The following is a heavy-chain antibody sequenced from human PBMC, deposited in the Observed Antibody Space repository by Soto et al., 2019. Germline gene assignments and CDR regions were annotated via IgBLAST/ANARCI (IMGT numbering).Heavy chain of an antibody. CDR2: IYYDGSNK. CDR3: ARDSKDDGSGYYGGFDY. V-gene: IGHV3-33*01. J-gene: IGHJ4*02. D-gene: IGHD3-22*01. Sequence: QVHLVESGGGVVQPGRSLRLSCAASEFIFSNYGMHWVRQAPGKGLEWVAAIYYDGSNKYYADSVKGRFTISRDNTRNRMYLQMNSERDDNRDVYYCARDSKDDGSGYYGGFDYWGQGTLVAVSS. CDR1: EFIFSNYG.